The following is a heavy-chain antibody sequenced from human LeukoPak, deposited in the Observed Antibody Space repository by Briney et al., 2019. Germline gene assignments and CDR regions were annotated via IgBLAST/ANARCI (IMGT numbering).Heavy chain of an antibody. CDR2: IYYSGST. J-gene: IGHJ4*02. Sequence: SETLSLTCTVSGGSISSSSYYWGWIRQPPGKGLEWIGSIYYSGSTCYNPSLKSRVTISVDTSKNQFSLKLSPVTAADTAVYYCARALGPSYYYDRSGYYLGPYYFGYWGQETLVTVSS. D-gene: IGHD3-22*01. CDR3: ARALGPSYYYDRSGYYLGPYYFGY. CDR1: GGSISSSSYY. V-gene: IGHV4-39*07.